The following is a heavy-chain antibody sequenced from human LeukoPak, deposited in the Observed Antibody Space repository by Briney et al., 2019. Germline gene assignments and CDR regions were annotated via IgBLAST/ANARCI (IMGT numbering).Heavy chain of an antibody. D-gene: IGHD4-17*01. CDR1: GYTFTSNY. J-gene: IGHJ4*02. Sequence: ASVKVSCKAFGYTFTSNYMHWVRQAPGQGLEWMGIINPSGGSTSYAQKFQGRVTMTRDMSTSTVYMELSSLRSEDTAVYYCARRAGEYSHPYDYWGQGTLATVSS. V-gene: IGHV1-46*01. CDR2: INPSGGST. CDR3: ARRAGEYSHPYDY.